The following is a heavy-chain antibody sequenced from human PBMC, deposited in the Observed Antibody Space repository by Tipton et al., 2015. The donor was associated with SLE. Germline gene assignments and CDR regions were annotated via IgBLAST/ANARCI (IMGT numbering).Heavy chain of an antibody. CDR1: GGSITRSLYY. CDR2: VYYSGTT. CDR3: ARAHLGVVPEAISNNWFDP. J-gene: IGHJ5*02. Sequence: TLSLTCTVSGGSITRSLYYWGWIRQPPGKGLEWIGTVYYSGTTYYNPSLESRLTISVDTSKNQFSLKLSSVTAADTAVYYCARAHLGVVPEAISNNWFDPWGQGTLVTVSS. D-gene: IGHD3-16*01. V-gene: IGHV4-39*07.